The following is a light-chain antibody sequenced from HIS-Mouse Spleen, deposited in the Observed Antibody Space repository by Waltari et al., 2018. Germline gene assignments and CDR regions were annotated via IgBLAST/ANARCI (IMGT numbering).Light chain of an antibody. CDR3: QQYDNLPPFT. CDR2: DAS. V-gene: IGKV1-33*01. J-gene: IGKJ3*01. CDR1: QDISNY. Sequence: DIQMTQSPSSLSASVGDRVTINCQASQDISNYLNWYQQKPGKAPKLLIYDASNLETGVPSRFSGSGSGTDFTFTISSLQPEDIATYYCQQYDNLPPFTFGHGTKVDIK.